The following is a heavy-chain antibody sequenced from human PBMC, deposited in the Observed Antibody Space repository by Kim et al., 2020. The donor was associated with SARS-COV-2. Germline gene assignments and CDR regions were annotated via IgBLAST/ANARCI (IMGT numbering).Heavy chain of an antibody. D-gene: IGHD3-9*01. J-gene: IGHJ3*02. CDR3: AKGGYDILTGYSYDAFDI. V-gene: IGHV3-23*01. CDR2: ISGSGGST. CDR1: GFTFSSYA. Sequence: GGSLRLSCAASGFTFSSYAMSWVRQAPGKGLEWVSAISGSGGSTYYADSVKGRFTISRDNSKNTLYLQLNSLRAEDTAVYYCAKGGYDILTGYSYDAFDIWGQGTMVTVSS.